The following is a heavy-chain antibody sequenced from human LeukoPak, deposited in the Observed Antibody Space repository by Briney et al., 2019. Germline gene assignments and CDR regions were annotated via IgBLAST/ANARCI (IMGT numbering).Heavy chain of an antibody. J-gene: IGHJ6*02. D-gene: IGHD6-19*01. CDR3: ARVGGSTGWYSQSDYYYYGMDV. CDR1: GFTFSTNA. Sequence: PGGSLRLSCAASGFTFSTNAMSWIRQPPGKGLEWIGYIYYSGSTNYNPSLKSRVTISIDTSKRQFSLQLSSVTAADTAVYYCARVGGSTGWYSQSDYYYYGMDVWAKGPRSPSP. V-gene: IGHV4-59*01. CDR2: IYYSGST.